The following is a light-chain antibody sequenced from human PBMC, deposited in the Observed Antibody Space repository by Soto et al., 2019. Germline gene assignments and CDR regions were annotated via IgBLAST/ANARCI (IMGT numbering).Light chain of an antibody. Sequence: EIVLTQSPGTLSLSPGERATLSCRASQSVSSSYLAWYQQKPGQAPRLLIYGASSRATGIPDRFSGSGYGTDFTLTISRLETEDFAVYYCQQYGSSTITFGQGTRLEIK. V-gene: IGKV3-20*01. CDR2: GAS. CDR3: QQYGSSTIT. CDR1: QSVSSSY. J-gene: IGKJ5*01.